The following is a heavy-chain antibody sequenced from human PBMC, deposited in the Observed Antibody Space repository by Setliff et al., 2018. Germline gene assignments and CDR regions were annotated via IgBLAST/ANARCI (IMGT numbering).Heavy chain of an antibody. CDR2: ISPYSGNT. CDR1: GFGFTTFG. J-gene: IGHJ4*02. V-gene: IGHV1-18*01. D-gene: IGHD2-2*01. Sequence: ASVKVSCKTSGFGFTTFGFSWVRQAPGQGLEWLGSISPYSGNTNYPQWLQDRVTMTIDTSATTVYMELQSLRSDDTAVYYCARGPPDFVVVPAAAKFDFWGQGTLVTVSS. CDR3: ARGPPDFVVVPAAAKFDF.